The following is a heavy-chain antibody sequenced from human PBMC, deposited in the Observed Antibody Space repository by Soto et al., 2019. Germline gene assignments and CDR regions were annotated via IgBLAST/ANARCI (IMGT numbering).Heavy chain of an antibody. Sequence: HPGWSLRLSCAASGFTLSSYGMHWVRQAPGKGLEWVAVIWYDGSNKYYADSVKGRFTISRENSKNTLYLQMNSLRAEDTAVYYCARDKSTVTSRFIFDYWGQGTLVTVSS. CDR2: IWYDGSNK. CDR1: GFTLSSYG. J-gene: IGHJ4*02. V-gene: IGHV3-33*01. D-gene: IGHD4-17*01. CDR3: ARDKSTVTSRFIFDY.